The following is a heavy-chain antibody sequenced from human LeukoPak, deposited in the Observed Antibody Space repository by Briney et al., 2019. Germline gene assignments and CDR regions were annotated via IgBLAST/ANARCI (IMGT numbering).Heavy chain of an antibody. Sequence: SETLSLTCTVSGGSISSSSYYWGWIRQPPGKGLEWIGSIYYSGSTYYNPSLKSRVTISVGTSKNQFSLKLSSVTAADTAVYYCAGGYSYGSTYYYMDVWGKGTTVTISS. CDR2: IYYSGST. CDR1: GGSISSSSYY. CDR3: AGGYSYGSTYYYMDV. V-gene: IGHV4-39*07. D-gene: IGHD5-18*01. J-gene: IGHJ6*03.